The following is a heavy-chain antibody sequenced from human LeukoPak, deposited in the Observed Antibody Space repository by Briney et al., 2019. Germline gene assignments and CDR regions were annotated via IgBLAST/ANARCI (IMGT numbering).Heavy chain of an antibody. D-gene: IGHD6-19*01. CDR3: ARFAVHRRLAVNGQFGLDY. J-gene: IGHJ4*02. CDR2: INPSGGTT. Sequence: AASVKVSCKASGYTFTGYYMHWVRQAPGQGLEWMGVINPSGGTTNYAQKFQGRITMTRDTSTSTVYMELSSLRSEDTAVYYCARFAVHRRLAVNGQFGLDYWGQGTLVTVSS. CDR1: GYTFTGYY. V-gene: IGHV1-46*01.